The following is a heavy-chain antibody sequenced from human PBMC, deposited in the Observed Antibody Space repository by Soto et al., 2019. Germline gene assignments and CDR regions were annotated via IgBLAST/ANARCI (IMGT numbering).Heavy chain of an antibody. CDR3: ARHIGVTGTRGFDY. CDR1: GASISDNNW. D-gene: IGHD6-19*01. J-gene: IGHJ4*02. Sequence: QVQLQESGPGLVKPSGTLSLTCAVSGASISDNNWWSWVRQPPGKGLEWIGEVVHRGTTNHNPSRRSRVTISIDKSKNQSSLTLSSVTAADSAVYYCARHIGVTGTRGFDYWGQGTLVTVSS. V-gene: IGHV4-4*02. CDR2: VVHRGTT.